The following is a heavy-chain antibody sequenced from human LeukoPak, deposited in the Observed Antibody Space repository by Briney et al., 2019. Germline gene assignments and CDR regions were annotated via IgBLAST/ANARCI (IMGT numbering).Heavy chain of an antibody. CDR3: ARGRSSSWPYLFDY. J-gene: IGHJ4*02. Sequence: SVKVSCKASGGTFSSYAISWVRQAPGQGLEWMGGIIPIFGTASYAQKFQGRVTITTDESTSTAYMELSSLRSEVTAVYYCARGRSSSWPYLFDYWGQGTLVTVSS. CDR1: GGTFSSYA. CDR2: IIPIFGTA. V-gene: IGHV1-69*05. D-gene: IGHD6-13*01.